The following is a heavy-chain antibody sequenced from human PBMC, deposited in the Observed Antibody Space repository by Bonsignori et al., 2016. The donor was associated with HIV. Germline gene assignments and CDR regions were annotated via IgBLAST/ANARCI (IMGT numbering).Heavy chain of an antibody. Sequence: ASVKVSCKASGYTFTSYGISWVRQAPGQGLEWMGWISAYNGNTNYAQKLQGRVTMTTDTSTSTAYMELRSLRSDDTAVYYCAREHLQSTSTIFGVVGHNFDYWGQGTLVTVSS. CDR2: ISAYNGNT. J-gene: IGHJ4*02. CDR1: GYTFTSYG. CDR3: AREHLQSTSTIFGVVGHNFDY. V-gene: IGHV1-18*01. D-gene: IGHD3-3*01.